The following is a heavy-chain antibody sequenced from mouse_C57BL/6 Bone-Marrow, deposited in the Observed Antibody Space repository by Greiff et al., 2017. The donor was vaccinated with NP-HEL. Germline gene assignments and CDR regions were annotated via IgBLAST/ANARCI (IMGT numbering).Heavy chain of an antibody. CDR3: TANWCFDY. CDR1: GFNIKDDY. J-gene: IGHJ2*01. D-gene: IGHD4-1*01. CDR2: IDPENGDT. Sequence: DVKLVESGAELVRPGASVKLSCTASGFNIKDDYMHWVKQRPEQGLEWIGWIDPENGDTEYASKLQGKATITADPSSNTAYLQLSSLTSEDTAVYYCTANWCFDYWGQGTTLTVSS. V-gene: IGHV14-4*01.